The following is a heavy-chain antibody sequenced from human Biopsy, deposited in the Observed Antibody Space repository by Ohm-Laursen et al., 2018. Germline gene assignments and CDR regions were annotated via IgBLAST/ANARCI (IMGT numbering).Heavy chain of an antibody. CDR1: GGTFTSYD. CDR2: ISPYNDKT. V-gene: IGHV1-18*01. Sequence: ASVKVSCKASGGTFTSYDISWVRQAPGQGLEWMGWISPYNDKTSYPPKLQDRVTMTADTSTNTAHMELRSLRSDDTAVYYCARVFCTSTTCYGLLDNWGQGTVVTVSS. D-gene: IGHD2/OR15-2a*01. J-gene: IGHJ4*02. CDR3: ARVFCTSTTCYGLLDN.